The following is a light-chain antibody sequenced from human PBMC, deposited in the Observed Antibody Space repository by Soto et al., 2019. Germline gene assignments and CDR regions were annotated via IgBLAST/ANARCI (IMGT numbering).Light chain of an antibody. V-gene: IGKV2-28*01. CDR3: MQALQSWT. Sequence: DIVMTQSPLSLPVTPGEPASISCRSSQSLLHSNGYNYLDWYLQKPGQSPQLLIYLGSNRASGVPDGLSGSGSGTDFTLEISRVEAEDVGVYYCMQALQSWTFGQGTKVQIK. CDR1: QSLLHSNGYNY. CDR2: LGS. J-gene: IGKJ1*01.